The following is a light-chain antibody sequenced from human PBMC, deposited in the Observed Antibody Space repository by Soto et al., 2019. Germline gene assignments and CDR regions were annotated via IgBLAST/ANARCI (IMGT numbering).Light chain of an antibody. CDR3: QQLNSYPRT. J-gene: IGKJ2*01. CDR2: AAS. CDR1: QGISSY. V-gene: IGKV1-9*01. Sequence: IPLTQSPSSLSASVGDRVTITCRASQGISSYLAWYQQKPGKAPKLLIYAASTLQSGVPSRFSGSGSGTEFTLTISDLQPEDFATYYCQQLNSYPRTFGQGTKLEIK.